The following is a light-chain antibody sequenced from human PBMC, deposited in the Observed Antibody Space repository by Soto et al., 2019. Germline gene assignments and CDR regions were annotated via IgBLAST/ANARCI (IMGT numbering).Light chain of an antibody. CDR2: DAS. V-gene: IGKV3-11*01. J-gene: IGKJ5*01. CDR1: QSVSSY. Sequence: EIVLTQSPATLSLFPGERATLSCRASQSVSSYLAWYQQKPGQAPRLLLYDASNRATGIPARFSGSGSGTDCTLTTSRLEPEHFAVYSCQQRSNWITVGQGTRLEIE. CDR3: QQRSNWIT.